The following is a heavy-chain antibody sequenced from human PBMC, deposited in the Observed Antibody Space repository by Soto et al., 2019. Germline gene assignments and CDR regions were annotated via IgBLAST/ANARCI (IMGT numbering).Heavy chain of an antibody. CDR1: GGSISSGGYY. CDR3: ARTTVGWFDP. V-gene: IGHV4-31*03. CDR2: VYYRGST. D-gene: IGHD2-15*01. Sequence: QVQLQESGPGLVKPSQTLSLSCTVSGGSISSGGYYWSWIRQRPGKGLEWIGYVYYRGSTYYNPPLXXRVSISLDTSENQFSLKLSSVTAADTALYYCARTTVGWFDPWGQGTLVTVSS. J-gene: IGHJ5*02.